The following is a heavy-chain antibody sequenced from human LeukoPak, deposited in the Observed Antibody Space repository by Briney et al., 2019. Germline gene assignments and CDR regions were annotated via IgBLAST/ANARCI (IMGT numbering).Heavy chain of an antibody. V-gene: IGHV5-51*01. J-gene: IGHJ4*02. Sequence: GESLQISCKGSGYSFTSYWIGWVRPMPEKGLEWMGIIYPGDSDTRYSPSFQGQVTISADKSISTAYLQWSSLKASDTAMYYCARGTVVVTALRYFDYWGQGTLVTVSS. CDR1: GYSFTSYW. CDR3: ARGTVVVTALRYFDY. CDR2: IYPGDSDT. D-gene: IGHD2-21*02.